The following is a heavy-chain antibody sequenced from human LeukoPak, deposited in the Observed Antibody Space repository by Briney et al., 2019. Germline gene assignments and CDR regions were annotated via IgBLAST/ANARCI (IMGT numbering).Heavy chain of an antibody. V-gene: IGHV4-31*03. CDR2: IYYSGST. CDR3: ARGQAGFGDNWFDP. D-gene: IGHD3-10*01. CDR1: GGSISSGGYY. Sequence: SETLSLTCTVSGGSISSGGYYWSWIRQHPGKGLEWIGYIYYSGSTYYNPSLKSRVTISVDTSKNQFSLKLSSVTAADTAVYYCARGQAGFGDNWFDPWGQGTLVTVSS. J-gene: IGHJ5*02.